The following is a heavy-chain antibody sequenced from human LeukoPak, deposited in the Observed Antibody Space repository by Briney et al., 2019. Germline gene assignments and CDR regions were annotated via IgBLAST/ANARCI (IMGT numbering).Heavy chain of an antibody. Sequence: GGSLRLSCAASGFTFRSYYMYWVRQAPGKGLVWVSRLNGDGSSTSYEDSVKGRFTISRDNAKNTLYLQMNSLRDEDTAVYYCARVDWMIGAFDIWGQGTMVTVSS. D-gene: IGHD3-22*01. CDR3: ARVDWMIGAFDI. V-gene: IGHV3-74*01. CDR1: GFTFRSYY. CDR2: LNGDGSST. J-gene: IGHJ3*02.